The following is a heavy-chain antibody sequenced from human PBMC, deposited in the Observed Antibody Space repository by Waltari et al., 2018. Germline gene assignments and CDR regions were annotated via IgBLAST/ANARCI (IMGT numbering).Heavy chain of an antibody. CDR3: ARVYCSGGSCSYGMDV. V-gene: IGHV1-69*05. CDR1: GGTFSSYA. CDR2: ILPIFGTA. J-gene: IGHJ6*02. D-gene: IGHD2-15*01. Sequence: QVQLVQSGAEVKKPGSSVKVSCKASGGTFSSYAISWVRQAPGQGLGWMGGILPIFGTAKYAQKLQGRVTISTDESTSTAYMELSSLRSEDTAVYYCARVYCSGGSCSYGMDVCGQGTTVTVSS.